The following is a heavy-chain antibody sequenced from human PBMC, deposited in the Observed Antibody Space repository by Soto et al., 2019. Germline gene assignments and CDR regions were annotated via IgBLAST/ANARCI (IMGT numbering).Heavy chain of an antibody. D-gene: IGHD3-22*01. J-gene: IGHJ3*02. Sequence: GGSLRLSCAASGFTFSDHYMDWVRQAPGKGLEWVGRTRNKANSYTTEYAASVKGRFTISRDDSKNSLYLQMNSLKTEDTAVYYCARMVASGRYYYDSSGSDLNAFDIWGQGTMVTVS. V-gene: IGHV3-72*01. CDR3: ARMVASGRYYYDSSGSDLNAFDI. CDR2: TRNKANSYTT. CDR1: GFTFSDHY.